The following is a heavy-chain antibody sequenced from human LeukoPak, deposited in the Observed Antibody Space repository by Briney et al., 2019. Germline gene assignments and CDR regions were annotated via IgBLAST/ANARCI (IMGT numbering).Heavy chain of an antibody. V-gene: IGHV3-48*01. CDR3: ARMSGSRLPGY. D-gene: IGHD3-3*01. J-gene: IGHJ4*02. Sequence: GGSLRLSCAASGFTFSSHSMNWVRQTPGKGLEWVSYISGGSSARYYADSVKGRFTISRDDARNSLYLQMNSLRAEDTAVYYCARMSGSRLPGYWGQGTLVTVSS. CDR1: GFTFSSHS. CDR2: ISGGSSAR.